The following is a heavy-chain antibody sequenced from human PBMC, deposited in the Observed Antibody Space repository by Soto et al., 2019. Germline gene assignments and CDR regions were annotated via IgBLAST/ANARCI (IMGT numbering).Heavy chain of an antibody. CDR3: ARPSTRDYEDSSDAFDI. Sequence: QVQLVQSGAEVKKPGASVKVSCKASGYTFSSYDINWVRQAPGQGLEWMGWMNPTSGNTGSAQKFQGRVSMTRDSSLSTAYLELSSLRPEDTAVYFCARPSTRDYEDSSDAFDIWGQGTVVTVSS. D-gene: IGHD3-22*01. V-gene: IGHV1-8*01. CDR1: GYTFSSYD. CDR2: MNPTSGNT. J-gene: IGHJ3*02.